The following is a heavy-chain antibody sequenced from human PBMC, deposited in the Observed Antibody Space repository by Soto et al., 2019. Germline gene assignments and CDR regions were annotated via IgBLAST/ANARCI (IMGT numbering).Heavy chain of an antibody. Sequence: EVQLVESGGGLVQPGGSLRLSCVGSGFTFSSHWMHWVRQTPGKGPVWVSRIRGDGSSTAYAESVRGRFAISRDTAKNTLYLRMTTLRAEPSAVSFCAREIMAVMGAIRWLDPWGLGTQVTVPS. CDR1: GFTFSSHW. D-gene: IGHD6-19*01. CDR2: IRGDGSST. V-gene: IGHV3-74*01. J-gene: IGHJ5*02. CDR3: AREIMAVMGAIRWLDP.